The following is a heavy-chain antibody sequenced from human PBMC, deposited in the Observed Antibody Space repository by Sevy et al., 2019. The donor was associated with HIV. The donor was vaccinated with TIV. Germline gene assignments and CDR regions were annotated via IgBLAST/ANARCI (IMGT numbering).Heavy chain of an antibody. CDR1: GFTFNIYS. D-gene: IGHD3-22*01. CDR2: ISSSSSYI. CDR3: ARVGIDSSGYPFDY. Sequence: GGSLRLSCAASGFTFNIYSMNWVRQAPGKGLEWVSSISSSSSYIYYADSVKGRFTISRDNAKNSLYLQMNSLRAEDTAVYYCARVGIDSSGYPFDYWGQGTLVTVSS. J-gene: IGHJ4*02. V-gene: IGHV3-21*01.